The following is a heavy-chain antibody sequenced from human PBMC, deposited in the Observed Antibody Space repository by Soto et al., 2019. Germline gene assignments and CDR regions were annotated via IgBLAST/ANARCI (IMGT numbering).Heavy chain of an antibody. D-gene: IGHD3-9*01. CDR1: GFTFSNAW. Sequence: GGSLRLSSAASGFTFSNAWLNWSRQAPGKGLEWVSGIRGSGGSTYYADSVKGRFTISRDNSKNTLYLQMNSMRAEDTAVYYCARVGGFDCLLYGAFDIWGKGTMVTVS. J-gene: IGHJ3*02. V-gene: IGHV3-23*01. CDR2: IRGSGGST. CDR3: ARVGGFDCLLYGAFDI.